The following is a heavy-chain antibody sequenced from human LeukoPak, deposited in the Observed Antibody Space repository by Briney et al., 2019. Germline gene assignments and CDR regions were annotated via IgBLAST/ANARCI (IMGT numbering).Heavy chain of an antibody. CDR3: VRDLPRTSGP. V-gene: IGHV3-74*01. CDR2: INGDGRRM. J-gene: IGHJ5*02. D-gene: IGHD3-10*01. CDR1: GFTFSTAW. Sequence: GSLRLSCVASGFTFSTAWMHWARQTPGKGLVWVSHINGDGRRMNYADDVKGRFTISRDNAKNTLYLQMNSLRVEDTAVYYCVRDLPRTSGPWGQGTLVTVSS.